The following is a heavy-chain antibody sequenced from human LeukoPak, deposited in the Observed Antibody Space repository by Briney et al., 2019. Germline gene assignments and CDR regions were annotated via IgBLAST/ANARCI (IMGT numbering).Heavy chain of an antibody. D-gene: IGHD6-19*01. V-gene: IGHV3-23*01. CDR3: ARDMAGMSGWYRTVYYYYGMDV. J-gene: IGHJ6*02. CDR2: ISGSGGST. CDR1: GFTFSNYA. Sequence: SGGSLRLSCAASGFTFSNYAMTWVRQAPGEGLEWVSAISGSGGSTYCADSVKGRFTISRDNSKNTLYLQMNSLRAEDTAVYYCARDMAGMSGWYRTVYYYYGMDVWGQGTTVTVSS.